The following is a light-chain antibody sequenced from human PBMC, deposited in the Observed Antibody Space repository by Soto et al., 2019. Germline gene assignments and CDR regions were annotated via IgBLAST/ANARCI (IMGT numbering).Light chain of an antibody. CDR1: QSISSY. CDR2: AAS. V-gene: IGKV1-39*01. J-gene: IGKJ1*01. CDR3: QQSYSTPQT. Sequence: DIQMTQSPSSLSASVGDRVTITCRASQSISSYLNWYQQKPGKAPKLLIYAASSLQSGVPSMFSGSGSGTDFTLTISSLQPEDFATYYCQQSYSTPQTFGQWTKVEIK.